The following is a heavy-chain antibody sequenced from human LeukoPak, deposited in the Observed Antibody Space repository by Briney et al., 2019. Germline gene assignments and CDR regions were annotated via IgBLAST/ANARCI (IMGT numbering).Heavy chain of an antibody. J-gene: IGHJ4*02. D-gene: IGHD6-13*01. V-gene: IGHV3-23*01. Sequence: QPGGSLRLSCAASGFTVGDTYMTWVRQAPGKGLEWVSAISGSGGSTYYADSVKGRFTISRDNSKNTLYLQMNSLRAEDTAVYYCAKNGGSSWPAYYLDYWGQGTLVTVSS. CDR1: GFTVGDTY. CDR2: ISGSGGST. CDR3: AKNGGSSWPAYYLDY.